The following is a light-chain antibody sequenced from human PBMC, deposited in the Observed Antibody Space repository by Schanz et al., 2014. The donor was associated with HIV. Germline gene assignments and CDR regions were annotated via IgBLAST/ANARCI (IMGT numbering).Light chain of an antibody. CDR2: EVS. CDR3: ISYTSDTVL. V-gene: IGLV2-14*03. Sequence: QSALTQPASVSGSPGQSITISCTGTSSDVGGYNYVSWYQQHPGKAPKLMIYEVSNRPSGVSNRFSGSKSDNTASLTISGLQPEDEADYYCISYTSDTVLFGGGTKLTVL. J-gene: IGLJ2*01. CDR1: SSDVGGYNY.